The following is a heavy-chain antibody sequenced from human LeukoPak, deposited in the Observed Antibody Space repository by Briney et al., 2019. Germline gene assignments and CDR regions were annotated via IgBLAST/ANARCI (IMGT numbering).Heavy chain of an antibody. D-gene: IGHD3-3*02. V-gene: IGHV1-24*01. CDR2: FDPEDGET. CDR1: GYTLTELS. J-gene: IGHJ6*03. Sequence: ASVKVSCKVSGYTLTELSMHWVRQAPGKGLEWMGGFDPEDGETIYAQKFQGRVTMTEDTSTDTAYMELSSLRSEDTAVYYCATGLIDHFSPNYYYYYMDVWGKGATVTVSS. CDR3: ATGLIDHFSPNYYYYYMDV.